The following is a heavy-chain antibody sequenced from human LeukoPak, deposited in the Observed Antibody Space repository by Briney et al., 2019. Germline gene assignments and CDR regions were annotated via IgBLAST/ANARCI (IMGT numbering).Heavy chain of an antibody. CDR1: GGSISDYY. D-gene: IGHD2-2*02. CDR3: ARIGYCSSTSCYRGPSNWGKDY. CDR2: IYYSGIT. V-gene: IGHV4-59*12. Sequence: PSETLSLTCTVSGGSISDYYWSWIRQPPGKGLEWIGYIYYSGITNYNPSLKTRVTILVDTSKNQFSLKLSSVTAADTAVYYCARIGYCSSTSCYRGPSNWGKDYWGQGTLVTVSS. J-gene: IGHJ4*02.